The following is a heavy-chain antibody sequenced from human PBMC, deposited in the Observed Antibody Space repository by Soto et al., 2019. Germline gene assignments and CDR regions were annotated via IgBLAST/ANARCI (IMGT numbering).Heavy chain of an antibody. D-gene: IGHD5-18*01. CDR1: GFTFSSYA. CDR2: ISGSGGST. V-gene: IGHV3-23*01. CDR3: AKDRGWIQLWLWGDY. J-gene: IGHJ4*02. Sequence: PGGSLRLSCAASGFTFSSYAMSWVRQAPGKGLEWVSAISGSGGSTYYADSVKGRFTISRDKSKNTLYLQMNSLRAEDTAVYYCAKDRGWIQLWLWGDYWGQGTLVTVSS.